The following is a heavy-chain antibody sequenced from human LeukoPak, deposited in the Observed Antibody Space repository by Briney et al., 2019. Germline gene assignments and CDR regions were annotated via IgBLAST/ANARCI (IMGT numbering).Heavy chain of an antibody. CDR3: ARVPYDFWSGYHYYFDY. J-gene: IGHJ4*02. CDR1: GFTFSSYW. Sequence: GGSLRLSCAAFGFTFSSYWMSWVRQAPGKGLEWVANIKQDGSEKYYVDSVKGRFTISRDNAKNSLYLQMNSLRAEDTAVYYCARVPYDFWSGYHYYFDYWGQGTLVTVSS. V-gene: IGHV3-7*01. D-gene: IGHD3-3*01. CDR2: IKQDGSEK.